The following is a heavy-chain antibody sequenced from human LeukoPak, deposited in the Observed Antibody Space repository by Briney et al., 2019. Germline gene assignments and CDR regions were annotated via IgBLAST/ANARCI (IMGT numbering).Heavy chain of an antibody. CDR2: INHSGST. CDR1: GGSFSGYY. Sequence: SETLSLTCAVYGGSFSGYYWSWIRQPPGKGLEWIGEINHSGSTNYNPPLKSRVTISVDTSKNQFSLKLSSVTAADTAVYYCALQVDAFDIWGQGTMVTVSS. CDR3: ALQVDAFDI. D-gene: IGHD5-24*01. J-gene: IGHJ3*02. V-gene: IGHV4-34*01.